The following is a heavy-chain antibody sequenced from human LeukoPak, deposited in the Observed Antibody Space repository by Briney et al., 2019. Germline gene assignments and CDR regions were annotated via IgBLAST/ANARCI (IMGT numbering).Heavy chain of an antibody. D-gene: IGHD6-13*01. V-gene: IGHV3-30*04. CDR3: VRLTAAGRRTDFDY. Sequence: GGSLRLSCAASGFTFSSYAMHWVRQAPGEGLEWVAAISYDGSNRYYADSVKGRFPISRDNSKNTLYLQMNSLRTEDTAVYYCVRLTAAGRRTDFDYWGQGTLVTVSS. CDR1: GFTFSSYA. J-gene: IGHJ4*02. CDR2: ISYDGSNR.